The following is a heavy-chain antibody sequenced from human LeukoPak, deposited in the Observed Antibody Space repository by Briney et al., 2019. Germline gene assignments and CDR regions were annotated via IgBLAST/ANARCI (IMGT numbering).Heavy chain of an antibody. CDR1: GGSTNTPNYY. D-gene: IGHD3-10*01. J-gene: IGHJ4*02. Sequence: SETLSLTCTVPGGSTNTPNYYWGWIRQTPGKGLEWIVNIFYSGGTYYSPSLTSRVTISLDTSRNQFSLKLSSVTAADTAVYYCARHRTITMVRGVIDYWGQGTLVTVSS. CDR2: IFYSGGT. V-gene: IGHV4-39*01. CDR3: ARHRTITMVRGVIDY.